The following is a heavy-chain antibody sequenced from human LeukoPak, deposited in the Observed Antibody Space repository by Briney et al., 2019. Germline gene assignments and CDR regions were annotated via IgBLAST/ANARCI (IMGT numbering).Heavy chain of an antibody. Sequence: GGSLRLSCAASGFTVSSYALHWFRKPLGKGLKWVSALGIAGDTFYPGSVKGRFTISRENAKNSLYLQMNSLRAEDTAMYYCARQKQSHGNFDCWGQGTLVTVSS. CDR3: ARQKQSHGNFDC. D-gene: IGHD1-26*01. CDR1: GFTVSSYA. V-gene: IGHV3-13*01. J-gene: IGHJ4*02. CDR2: LGIAGDT.